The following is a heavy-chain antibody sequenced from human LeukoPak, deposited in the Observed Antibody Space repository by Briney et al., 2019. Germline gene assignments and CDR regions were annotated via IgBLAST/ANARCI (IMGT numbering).Heavy chain of an antibody. CDR2: ISGSGGST. CDR3: AKASRNASGSYYAEY. CDR1: GFTFSSYA. Sequence: GGSLRLYCAASGFTFSSYAMSWVRQAPGKGLEWVSGISGSGGSTYYADSVKGRFTISRDNSKKTLYLQMNSLRAEDTAVYYCAKASRNASGSYYAEYWGQGTLVTVSS. D-gene: IGHD3-10*01. V-gene: IGHV3-23*01. J-gene: IGHJ4*02.